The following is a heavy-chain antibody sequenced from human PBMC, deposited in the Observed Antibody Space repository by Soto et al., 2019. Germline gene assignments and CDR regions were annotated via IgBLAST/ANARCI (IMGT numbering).Heavy chain of an antibody. V-gene: IGHV5-51*01. CDR2: INPADSDI. CDR1: GDSFTSNW. CDR3: ARHQRDDASRKIDC. D-gene: IGHD3-16*01. Sequence: PGESLKISCHGSGDSFTSNWIGWVRQMPGKGLEWMGIINPADSDIKYSPSFQGQVTISADKSIGTAYLQWSSLKASDTAMYYCARHQRDDASRKIDCWGQGTLVTVSS. J-gene: IGHJ4*02.